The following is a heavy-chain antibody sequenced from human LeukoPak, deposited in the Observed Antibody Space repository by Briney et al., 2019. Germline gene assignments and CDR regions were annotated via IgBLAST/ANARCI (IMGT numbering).Heavy chain of an antibody. V-gene: IGHV1-2*02. CDR2: INPNSGGT. CDR3: ARDLRMWELPHFDY. Sequence: ASVKVSCKASGYTFTGYYMHWVRQATGQGLEWMGWINPNSGGTNYAQKVQGRVTITRDTSISTAYMELSRLRSYDTAVYYCARDLRMWELPHFDYWGQGTLVTVSS. J-gene: IGHJ4*02. CDR1: GYTFTGYY. D-gene: IGHD1-26*01.